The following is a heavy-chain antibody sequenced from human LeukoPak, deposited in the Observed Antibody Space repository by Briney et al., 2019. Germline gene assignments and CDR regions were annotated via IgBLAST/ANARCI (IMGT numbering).Heavy chain of an antibody. D-gene: IGHD1-14*01. V-gene: IGHV1-69*04. CDR2: IIPILGIT. Sequence: SVKVPCKASGGTFSSYAIGWVRQGPGQGLEWMGRIIPILGITNYAQKFQGRVTITADKSTSTAYMELSSLRSEDTAVYYCARVPAVVQEYYFDYWGQGTLVTVSS. CDR1: GGTFSSYA. J-gene: IGHJ4*02. CDR3: ARVPAVVQEYYFDY.